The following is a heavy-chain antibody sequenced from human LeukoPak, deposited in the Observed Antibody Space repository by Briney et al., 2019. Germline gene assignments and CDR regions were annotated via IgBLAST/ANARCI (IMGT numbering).Heavy chain of an antibody. J-gene: IGHJ4*02. CDR3: ARTSPALGYYFDY. V-gene: IGHV4-38-2*02. CDR2: IYHSGST. D-gene: IGHD2-2*01. Sequence: SETLSLTCTVSGYSISSGYYWGWIRQPPGKGLEWIGSIYHSGSTYYNPSLKSRVTISVDTSKNQFSLKLSSVTAADTAVYYCARTSPALGYYFDYWGQGTLVTVSS. CDR1: GYSISSGYY.